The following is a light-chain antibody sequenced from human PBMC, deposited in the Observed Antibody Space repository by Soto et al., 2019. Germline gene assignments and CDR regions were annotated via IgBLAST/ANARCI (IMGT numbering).Light chain of an antibody. CDR3: QSHDSSLSAYV. J-gene: IGLJ1*01. V-gene: IGLV1-40*01. CDR1: SSNIGAGYD. Sequence: QSVLAQPPSVSGAPGQRVTISCTGSSSNIGAGYDVRWYQQLPGTGPKLLISGNSNRPSGVPDRFSGSRSGTSASLAITGLQAEDEADYYCQSHDSSLSAYVFGTGTKVTVL. CDR2: GNS.